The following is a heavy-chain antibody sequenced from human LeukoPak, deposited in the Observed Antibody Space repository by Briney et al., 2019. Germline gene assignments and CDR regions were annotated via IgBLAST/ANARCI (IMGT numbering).Heavy chain of an antibody. CDR1: GYNFTSYD. CDR3: SKGEDY. Sequence: ASVKVSCKAYGYNFTSYDINWVRQATGQGLEWMGWMNPHSGNTGYAQKFQARVTITRNTSIKTDYIELSSLISEDTAVYYCSKGEDYWGQVTLVTVSS. CDR2: MNPHSGNT. J-gene: IGHJ4*02. V-gene: IGHV1-8*03.